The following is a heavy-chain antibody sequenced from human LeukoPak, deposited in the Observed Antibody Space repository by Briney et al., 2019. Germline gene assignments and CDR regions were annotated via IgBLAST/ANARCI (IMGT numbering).Heavy chain of an antibody. Sequence: GGSLRLSCAASGFTFSSYAMSWVRQATGKGLEWVSAISGSGGSTYYADSVKGRFTISRDNSKNTLYLQMNSLRAEDTAVYYCAHAPGGSSSDYWGQGTLVTVSS. CDR2: ISGSGGST. CDR1: GFTFSSYA. V-gene: IGHV3-23*01. CDR3: AHAPGGSSSDY. J-gene: IGHJ4*02. D-gene: IGHD2-15*01.